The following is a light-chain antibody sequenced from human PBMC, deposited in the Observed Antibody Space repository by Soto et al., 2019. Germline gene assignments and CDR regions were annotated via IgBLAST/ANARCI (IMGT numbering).Light chain of an antibody. CDR2: DAS. CDR3: QQYNSYWT. Sequence: DIQMTQSPSTLSASVGARVTITCRASQSISSWLAWYQQKPGQAPKLLIYDASSLESGVPSRFSGSGSGTEFTLTISSLQPDDFATYYCQQYNSYWTFGQGTKVEIK. J-gene: IGKJ1*01. V-gene: IGKV1-5*01. CDR1: QSISSW.